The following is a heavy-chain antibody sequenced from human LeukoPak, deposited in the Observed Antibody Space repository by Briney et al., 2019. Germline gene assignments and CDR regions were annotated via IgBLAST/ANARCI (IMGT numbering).Heavy chain of an antibody. D-gene: IGHD3-9*01. Sequence: GGSLRLSCAASGFTFSSYAMHWVRQAPGKGLEWVAVISYDGSNKYYADSVKGRFTISRDNSKNTLYLQMNSLRAEDTAVYYCARDSVLRYFDWLFSYYFDYWGQGTLVTVSS. V-gene: IGHV3-30-3*01. CDR2: ISYDGSNK. CDR1: GFTFSSYA. J-gene: IGHJ4*02. CDR3: ARDSVLRYFDWLFSYYFDY.